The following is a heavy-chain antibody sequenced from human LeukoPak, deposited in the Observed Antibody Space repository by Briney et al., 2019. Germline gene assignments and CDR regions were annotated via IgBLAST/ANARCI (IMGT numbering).Heavy chain of an antibody. J-gene: IGHJ6*02. Sequence: GGSLRLSCAASGFTFSSYSMNWVRQAPGKGLEWVSSISSSSSYIYYADSVRGRFTISRDNAKNSLYLQMNSLRAEDTAVYYCARELPLTIFGVANGMDVWGQGTTVIVSS. CDR2: ISSSSSYI. V-gene: IGHV3-21*01. D-gene: IGHD3-3*01. CDR1: GFTFSSYS. CDR3: ARELPLTIFGVANGMDV.